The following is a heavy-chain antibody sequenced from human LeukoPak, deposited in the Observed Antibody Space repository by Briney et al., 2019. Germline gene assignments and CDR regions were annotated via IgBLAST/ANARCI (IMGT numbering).Heavy chain of an antibody. CDR2: IYASGST. CDR3: ARYGSGSYRQFDF. J-gene: IGHJ4*02. D-gene: IGHD3-10*01. V-gene: IGHV4-59*01. Sequence: SETLSLTRTVAGGSISSNYWSWIRQPPGKGLEWIGYIYASGSTNYNPSLKGRVTMSLDTSKNQFSLKLSSVTAADTAVYYCARYGSGSYRQFDFWGQGTLVTVSS. CDR1: GGSISSNY.